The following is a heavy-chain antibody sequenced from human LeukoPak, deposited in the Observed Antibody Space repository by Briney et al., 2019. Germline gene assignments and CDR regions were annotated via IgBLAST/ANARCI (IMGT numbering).Heavy chain of an antibody. CDR2: IYYSGST. V-gene: IGHV4-39*01. J-gene: IGHJ4*02. D-gene: IGHD3-22*01. CDR3: ARQLRGYYTNYYFDY. CDR1: GGSISSYY. Sequence: SETLSLTCTVSGGSISSYYWGWIRQPPGKGPEWIGSIYYSGSTYYNPSLKSRVTISVDTSKNQFSLKLSSVTAADTAVYYCARQLRGYYTNYYFDYWGQGTLVTVSS.